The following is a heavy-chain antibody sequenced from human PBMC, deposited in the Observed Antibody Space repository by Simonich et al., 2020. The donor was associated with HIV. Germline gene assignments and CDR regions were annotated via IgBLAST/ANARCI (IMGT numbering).Heavy chain of an antibody. J-gene: IGHJ4*02. CDR3: ARDGRKGSSTSCSDY. CDR2: IKSSSSDK. CDR1: GFTFSSYS. Sequence: EVQLVESGGGLVKPGGSLRLSCAASGFTFSSYSMNWVRQAPGKGLEWVSSIKSSSSDKYYADSVKGRFTIARDNAKNSLYLQMNSLRAEDTAVYYCARDGRKGSSTSCSDYWGQGTLVTVSS. V-gene: IGHV3-21*01. D-gene: IGHD2-2*01.